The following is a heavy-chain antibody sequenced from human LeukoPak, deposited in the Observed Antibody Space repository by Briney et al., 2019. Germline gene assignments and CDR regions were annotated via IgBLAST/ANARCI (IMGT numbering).Heavy chain of an antibody. V-gene: IGHV4-39*01. Sequence: SETLCLTCTVSRGSISGSSYYWAWIRQPPGKGLEWIGMIYHSGSTYYNPSLKSRVTISVDTSKNQFSLKLSSVTAADTAVYYCARQVCSSISCYVDYWGQRTLVTVSS. CDR3: ARQVCSSISCYVDY. D-gene: IGHD2-2*01. CDR1: RGSISGSSYY. J-gene: IGHJ4*02. CDR2: IYHSGST.